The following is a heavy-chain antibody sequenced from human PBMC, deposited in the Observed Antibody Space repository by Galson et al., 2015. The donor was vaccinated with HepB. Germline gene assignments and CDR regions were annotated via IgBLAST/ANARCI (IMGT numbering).Heavy chain of an antibody. D-gene: IGHD6-19*01. CDR3: ARAGFWGHDGYSSGWYSRPYYFDY. Sequence: CAISGDSVSSNSAAWNWIRQSPSRGLEWLGRTYYRSKWYNDYAVSVKSRITINPDTSKNQFSLQLNSVTPEDTAVYYCARAGFWGHDGYSSGWYSRPYYFDYWGQGTLVTVSS. V-gene: IGHV6-1*01. J-gene: IGHJ4*02. CDR1: GDSVSSNSAA. CDR2: TYYRSKWYN.